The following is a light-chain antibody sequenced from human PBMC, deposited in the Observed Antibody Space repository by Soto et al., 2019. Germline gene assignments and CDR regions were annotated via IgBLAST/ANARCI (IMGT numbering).Light chain of an antibody. J-gene: IGLJ2*01. CDR1: SSDVGGYDY. CDR3: SSYTSATTGGV. V-gene: IGLV2-14*01. CDR2: ELS. Sequence: SALTQPASVSGSPGQSITISCTGTSSDVGGYDYVSWYQQHPGKAPKLMIYELSIRPSGVSNRFSGSKSGNTASLTISGLQAEDEADYYCSSYTSATTGGVFGGGTKLTVL.